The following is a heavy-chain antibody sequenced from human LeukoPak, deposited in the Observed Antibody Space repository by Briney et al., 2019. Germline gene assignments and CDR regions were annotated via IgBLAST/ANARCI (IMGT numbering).Heavy chain of an antibody. D-gene: IGHD6-13*01. CDR3: ARATTPYSSSWYAFYYFDY. CDR2: INHSGST. Sequence: SETLTLTCAVYGGSFSGYYWSWIRQPPGKGLEWIGEINHSGSTNYNPSLKSRVTISVDTSKNQFSLKLSSVTAADTAVYYCARATTPYSSSWYAFYYFDYWGQGTLVTVSS. CDR1: GGSFSGYY. J-gene: IGHJ4*02. V-gene: IGHV4-34*01.